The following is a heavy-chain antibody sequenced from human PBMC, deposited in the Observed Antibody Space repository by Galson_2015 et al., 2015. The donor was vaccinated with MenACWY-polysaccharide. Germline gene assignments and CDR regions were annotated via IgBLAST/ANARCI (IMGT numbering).Heavy chain of an antibody. J-gene: IGHJ6*02. Sequence: SLRLSCAASGFTLSSYTMSWVRQGPRKGLEWVSTISGSGGGTYYVDSVKGRFSVSRDKSKNTVYLQMNTLRAEDTAVYYCAKANYNAGTVPDGKDGWGLGTTVTVSS. CDR2: ISGSGGGT. CDR1: GFTLSSYT. CDR3: AKANYNAGTVPDGKDG. D-gene: IGHD1-7*01. V-gene: IGHV3-23*01.